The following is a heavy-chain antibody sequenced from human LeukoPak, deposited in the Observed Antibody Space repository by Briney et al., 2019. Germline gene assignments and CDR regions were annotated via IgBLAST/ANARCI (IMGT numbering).Heavy chain of an antibody. D-gene: IGHD3-22*01. CDR2: INHSGST. CDR1: GGSFSGYY. Sequence: SETLSLTCAVYGGSFSGYYWSWIRQPPGKGLEWIGEINHSGSTNYNPSLKSRVTISVDTSKNQFSLKLSSVTAADTAVYYCARELDYYDSSGYYSVFDYWGQGTLVTVSS. CDR3: ARELDYYDSSGYYSVFDY. J-gene: IGHJ4*02. V-gene: IGHV4-34*01.